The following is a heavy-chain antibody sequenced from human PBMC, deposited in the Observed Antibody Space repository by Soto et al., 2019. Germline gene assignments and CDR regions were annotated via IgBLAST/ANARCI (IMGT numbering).Heavy chain of an antibody. V-gene: IGHV3-74*01. CDR3: ARGPSGWFGYDY. D-gene: IGHD6-19*01. CDR2: IISVATTT. Sequence: EVQLVESGGGLVQPGGSLNLSCAASEFPFSSSWLNWFPQVPGKGLVWVSRIISVATTTNYADSVKGRFTISRDNAKNTLYLQMDSLTAEDTAVYYCARGPSGWFGYDYWGQGTLVTVSS. J-gene: IGHJ4*02. CDR1: EFPFSSSW.